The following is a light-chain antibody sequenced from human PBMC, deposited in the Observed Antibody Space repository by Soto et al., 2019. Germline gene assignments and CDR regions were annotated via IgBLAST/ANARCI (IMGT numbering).Light chain of an antibody. J-gene: IGKJ2*01. CDR1: QSVGSY. V-gene: IGKV3-11*01. CDR2: GAS. CDR3: QQRDKWPRT. Sequence: DIVLTQSPATLSLSPGERATLSCRASQSVGSYLAWFQHKPGQAPRLLIYGASNRATDIPGRFSGRGSGTDFTLTISSLESGASAVYYCQQRDKWPRTFGQGTKLEIK.